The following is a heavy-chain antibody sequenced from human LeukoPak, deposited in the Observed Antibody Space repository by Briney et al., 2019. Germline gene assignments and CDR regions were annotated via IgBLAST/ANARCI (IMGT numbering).Heavy chain of an antibody. J-gene: IGHJ6*03. CDR2: IYPGDSDT. CDR1: GYSFTSYW. Sequence: GESLKISCKGSGYSFTSYWIGWVRQMPGKALEWMGIIYPGDSDTRYSPSFQGQVTISADKSISTAYLQWSSLKASDTAMYYCARAQVNYYDSSGSETHYYYDYMDVWGKGTTVTVSS. V-gene: IGHV5-51*01. CDR3: ARAQVNYYDSSGSETHYYYDYMDV. D-gene: IGHD3-22*01.